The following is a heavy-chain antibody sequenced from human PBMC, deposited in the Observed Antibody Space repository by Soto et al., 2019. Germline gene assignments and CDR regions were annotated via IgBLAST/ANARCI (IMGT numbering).Heavy chain of an antibody. Sequence: QGPRWQSGTEVKRPGSSVRSSCKASGATFNTYAISWVRQAPGQGLQWLGGIIPIYDSPSYAQGSHNRVTITADRSTSTAHLELNGLTSEDTAVYYCAASTFLSGVSGYFHLDFWGQGTLVTVSS. J-gene: IGHJ4*02. D-gene: IGHD3-3*01. CDR2: IIPIYDSP. CDR1: GATFNTYA. CDR3: AASTFLSGVSGYFHLDF. V-gene: IGHV1-69*06.